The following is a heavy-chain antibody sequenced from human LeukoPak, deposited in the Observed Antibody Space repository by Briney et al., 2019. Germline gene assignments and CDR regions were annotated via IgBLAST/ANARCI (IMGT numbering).Heavy chain of an antibody. CDR2: INPNSGGT. J-gene: IGHJ4*02. Sequence: ASVKVSCKASGYTFTGYYMHWVRQAPGQGLEWMGWINPNSGGTNYAQKFQGRVTMTRDTSISTAYMELSRLRSDDTAVYYCARARRTHYYDSSGYYFHSLGYWGQGTLVTVSS. V-gene: IGHV1-2*02. CDR1: GYTFTGYY. CDR3: ARARRTHYYDSSGYYFHSLGY. D-gene: IGHD3-22*01.